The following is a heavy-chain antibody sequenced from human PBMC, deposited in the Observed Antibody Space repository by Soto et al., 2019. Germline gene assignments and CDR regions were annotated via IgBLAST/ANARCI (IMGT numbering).Heavy chain of an antibody. CDR2: VSSDGITT. D-gene: IGHD3-10*01. CDR3: VVRGSAFDI. Sequence: EVQVVESGGGLVQPGESLRLSCSASGFTFSGDAVHWVRQAPGKGLEFVSHVSSDGITTYYTDSVKGRFIISRDNSKSTLFLDMSGLRPDDTAVYYCVVRGSAFDIWGQGTMVIVSS. CDR1: GFTFSGDA. V-gene: IGHV3-64D*08. J-gene: IGHJ3*02.